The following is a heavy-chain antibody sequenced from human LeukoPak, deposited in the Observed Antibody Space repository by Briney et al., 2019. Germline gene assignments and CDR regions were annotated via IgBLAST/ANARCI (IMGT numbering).Heavy chain of an antibody. CDR2: ISYDGSNK. D-gene: IGHD3-10*01. CDR3: ARDTGEGVDYYFDY. Sequence: PGGSLRLSCAASGFTFSSYAMHWVRQAPGKGLEWVAVISYDGSNKYYADSVKGRFTISRDNSKNTLYLQMSSLRAEDTAVYYCARDTGEGVDYYFDYWGQGTLVTVSS. CDR1: GFTFSSYA. V-gene: IGHV3-30*15. J-gene: IGHJ4*02.